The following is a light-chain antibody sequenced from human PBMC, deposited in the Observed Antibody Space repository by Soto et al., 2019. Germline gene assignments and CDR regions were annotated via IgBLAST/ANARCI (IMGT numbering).Light chain of an antibody. CDR2: AAS. Sequence: VIWMTQSTSLLSASTEDRVTISCRTSQGISSYLAWYQQKPGKAPELLIYAASTLQSGVPSRFSGSGSGTDFTLTISCLQSEDFATYYCQQYYSFPWTFGQGTKLDIK. J-gene: IGKJ1*01. CDR1: QGISSY. CDR3: QQYYSFPWT. V-gene: IGKV1D-8*01.